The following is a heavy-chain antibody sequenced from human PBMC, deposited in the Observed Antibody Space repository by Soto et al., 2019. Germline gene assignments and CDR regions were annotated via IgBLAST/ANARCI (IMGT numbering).Heavy chain of an antibody. Sequence: PSETLSLTCAVSGYSISSGYYWGWIRQPPGKGLEWIGSMYHSGTTYYNPSLKSRVTISIDMSKNHFSLKLSSVTAADTAVYYCARPYGSGYYRDWGQGSLVTVSS. J-gene: IGHJ4*02. V-gene: IGHV4-38-2*01. CDR2: MYHSGTT. CDR3: ARPYGSGYYRD. CDR1: GYSISSGYY. D-gene: IGHD6-19*01.